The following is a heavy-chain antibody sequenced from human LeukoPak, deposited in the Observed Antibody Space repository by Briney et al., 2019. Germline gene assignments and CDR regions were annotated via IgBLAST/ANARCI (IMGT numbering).Heavy chain of an antibody. J-gene: IGHJ1*01. CDR1: GFTFSNAW. D-gene: IGHD2/OR15-2a*01. CDR2: IKGRRDGRAT. CDR3: TTVTHFYL. V-gene: IGHV3-15*01. Sequence: GGSLRLSCAASGFTFSNAWMSWVRQAPGKGLEWVGRIKGRRDGRATDYAAPVEGRFTISTDDSKSTLFLQMNSLKTEDTAVYYCTTVTHFYLGGQGTLVTVSS.